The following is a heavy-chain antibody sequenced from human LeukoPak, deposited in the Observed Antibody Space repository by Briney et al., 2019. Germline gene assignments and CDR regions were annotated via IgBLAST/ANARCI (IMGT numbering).Heavy chain of an antibody. J-gene: IGHJ4*02. V-gene: IGHV4-59*07. CDR2: IYYSGST. CDR1: GDSISSYY. D-gene: IGHD5-24*01. Sequence: SDTLSLTCTVSGDSISSYYWSWIRQPPGKGLEWVGYIYYSGSTNYNPTIKSRVTISVHKSKNQFSLKVRSVTAADTAVYYCARIIDAYNPYFDSWGQGTLVTVSS. CDR3: ARIIDAYNPYFDS.